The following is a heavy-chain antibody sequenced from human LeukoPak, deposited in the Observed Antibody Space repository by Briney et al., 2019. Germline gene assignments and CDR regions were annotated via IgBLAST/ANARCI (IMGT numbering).Heavy chain of an antibody. V-gene: IGHV1-69*05. Sequence: SVKVSCKASGGTFSSYAISWVRHAPGQGLEWMGGIIPIFGTANYAQKFQGRVTITTDESTSTAYMELSSLRSEDTAVYYCARDGRGRFGGFDYWGQGTLVTVSS. CDR1: GGTFSSYA. J-gene: IGHJ4*02. CDR2: IIPIFGTA. CDR3: ARDGRGRFGGFDY. D-gene: IGHD3-16*01.